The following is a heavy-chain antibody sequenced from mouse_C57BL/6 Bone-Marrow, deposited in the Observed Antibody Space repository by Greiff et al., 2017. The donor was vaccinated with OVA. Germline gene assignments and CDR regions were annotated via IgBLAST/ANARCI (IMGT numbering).Heavy chain of an antibody. Sequence: VQLQQSGPELVKPGASVKISCKASGYTFTDYYMNWVKQSHGKSLEWIGDINPNNGGTSYNQKFKGKATLTVDKSSSTAYMELRSLTSEDSAVYYCAREGLRQEGWYFDVWGTGTTVTVSS. V-gene: IGHV1-26*01. CDR2: INPNNGGT. CDR3: AREGLRQEGWYFDV. CDR1: GYTFTDYY. J-gene: IGHJ1*03. D-gene: IGHD2-4*01.